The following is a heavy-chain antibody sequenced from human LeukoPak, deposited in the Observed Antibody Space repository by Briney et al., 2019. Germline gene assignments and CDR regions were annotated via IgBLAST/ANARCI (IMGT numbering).Heavy chain of an antibody. CDR1: GFTISNNY. CDR2: IYSGGST. CDR3: ARDYGIAVAGTDYYYGMDV. Sequence: PGGSLRLSCAASGFTISNNYMSWVRQAPGKGLEWVSVIYSGGSTYYADSVKGRFTISRDNSKNTLCLQMNSLRAEDTAVYYCARDYGIAVAGTDYYYGMDVWGQGTTVTVSS. J-gene: IGHJ6*02. D-gene: IGHD6-19*01. V-gene: IGHV3-53*01.